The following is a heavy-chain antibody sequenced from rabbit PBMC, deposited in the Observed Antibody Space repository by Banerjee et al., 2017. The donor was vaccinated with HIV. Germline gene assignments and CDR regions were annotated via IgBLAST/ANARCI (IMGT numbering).Heavy chain of an antibody. CDR1: GFSLNNNYW. D-gene: IGHD1-1*01. CDR3: ARDAAYYLTRLDL. Sequence: QEQLVESGGGLVQPEGSLTLTCTASGFSLNNNYWICWVRQAPGKGLEWIACIGAGTAGDTYYATWATGRFTITKASSTTVALQMTSLTAADTATYFCARDAAYYLTRLDLWGPGTLVTVS. J-gene: IGHJ6*01. CDR2: IGAGTAGDT. V-gene: IGHV1S45*01.